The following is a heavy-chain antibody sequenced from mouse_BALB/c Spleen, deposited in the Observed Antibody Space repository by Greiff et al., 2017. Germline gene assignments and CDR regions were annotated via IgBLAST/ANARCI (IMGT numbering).Heavy chain of an antibody. Sequence: VQLKESGPGLVKPSQSLSLTCTVTGYSITSDYAWNWIRQFPGNKLEWMGYISYSGSTSYNPSLKSRISITRDTSKNQFFLQLNSVTTEDTATYYCARFGVRGAMDYWGQGTSVTVSS. CDR1: GYSITSDYA. D-gene: IGHD3-1*01. J-gene: IGHJ4*01. CDR2: ISYSGST. V-gene: IGHV3-2*02. CDR3: ARFGVRGAMDY.